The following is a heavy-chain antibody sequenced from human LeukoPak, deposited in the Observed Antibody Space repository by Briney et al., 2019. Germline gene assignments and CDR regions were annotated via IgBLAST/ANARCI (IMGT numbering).Heavy chain of an antibody. CDR2: ISASGSTI. V-gene: IGHV3-48*03. CDR1: GFTFSSHE. CDR3: ARALGTCPGGSCAIDY. D-gene: IGHD2-15*01. J-gene: IGHJ4*02. Sequence: PGGSLRLSCAASGFTFSSHEMNWVRQAPGKGLQWVSYISASGSTIYYADSVKGRFTISRDNAKNLLYLEMKGLRAEDTAVYYYARALGTCPGGSCAIDYWGQGTLVTVSS.